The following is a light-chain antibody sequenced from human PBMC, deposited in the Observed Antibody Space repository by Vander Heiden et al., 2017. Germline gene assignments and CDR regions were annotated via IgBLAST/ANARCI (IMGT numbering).Light chain of an antibody. Sequence: DIQMTQSPSSMSASVGDRVTISCPTEQDIANYLDWYQQKPGKAPRLLIYDAFNLNPGVPSRFSGGGSGTDFTFTISSLQPEDIATYYCQQYDNLPLTFGGGTKVEIK. V-gene: IGKV1-33*01. J-gene: IGKJ4*01. CDR1: QDIANY. CDR2: DAF. CDR3: QQYDNLPLT.